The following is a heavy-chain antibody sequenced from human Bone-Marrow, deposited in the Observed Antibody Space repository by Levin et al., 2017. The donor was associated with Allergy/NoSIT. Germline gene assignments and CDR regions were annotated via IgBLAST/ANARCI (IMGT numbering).Heavy chain of an antibody. Sequence: ASVKVSCKASGYIFTDYYIHWVRQAPGQGLEWMGWINPNSGGTKYAQKFQGRVTMTRDTSIRTAYVDLSRLRFDDTAVYYCARAIASGGNTYYYYYMDVWGKGTTVTVSS. V-gene: IGHV1-2*02. J-gene: IGHJ6*03. D-gene: IGHD3-16*01. CDR3: ARAIASGGNTYYYYYMDV. CDR1: GYIFTDYY. CDR2: INPNSGGT.